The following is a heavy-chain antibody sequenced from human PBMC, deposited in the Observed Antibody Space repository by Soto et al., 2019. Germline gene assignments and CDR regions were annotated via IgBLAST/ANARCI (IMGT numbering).Heavy chain of an antibody. Sequence: PSVTLSLPCTVSLGSISSNYCSWIQQPPGKGLEWIGYIYYSGSTNYNPSLKSRVTISVDTSKNQFSLKLSSVTAADTAVYYCARTLAVAGDYFDYWGQGTQVSVSS. D-gene: IGHD6-19*01. CDR3: ARTLAVAGDYFDY. J-gene: IGHJ4*02. V-gene: IGHV4-59*08. CDR1: LGSISSNY. CDR2: IYYSGST.